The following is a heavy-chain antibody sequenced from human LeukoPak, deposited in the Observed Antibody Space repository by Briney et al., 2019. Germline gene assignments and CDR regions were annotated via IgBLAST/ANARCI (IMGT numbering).Heavy chain of an antibody. CDR3: ARETLTYSSGWSYNKVFDY. CDR1: GGSISSYY. CDR2: IYYSGST. D-gene: IGHD6-19*01. Sequence: TPSETLSLTCTVSGGSISSYYWNWIRQPPGKGLEWIAYIYYSGSTNYNPSLKSRVTISVDTSKNQFSLKLSSVTAADTAVYYCARETLTYSSGWSYNKVFDYWGQGTLVTVSS. V-gene: IGHV4-59*01. J-gene: IGHJ4*02.